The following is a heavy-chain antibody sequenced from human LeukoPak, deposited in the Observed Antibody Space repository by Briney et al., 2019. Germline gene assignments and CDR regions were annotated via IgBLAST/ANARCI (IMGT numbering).Heavy chain of an antibody. CDR3: AKFGV. Sequence: GGALRLSFAAPGFTLCSYSMSWVRQAPGKGLEWVSATSGSGGSTYYADSVKGRFTISRDNSKNTLYLQMNSLRAEDTAVYYCAKFGVWGQGTLVTVSS. D-gene: IGHD3-16*01. V-gene: IGHV3-23*01. CDR1: GFTLCSYS. CDR2: TSGSGGST. J-gene: IGHJ4*02.